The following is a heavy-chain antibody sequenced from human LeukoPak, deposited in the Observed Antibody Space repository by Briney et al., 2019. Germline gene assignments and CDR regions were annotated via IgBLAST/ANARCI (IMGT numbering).Heavy chain of an antibody. CDR1: GFTFSSYW. D-gene: IGHD6-13*01. CDR3: ARESNSYYSSSWEGYQH. J-gene: IGHJ1*01. CDR2: IKQDGSEK. V-gene: IGHV3-7*01. Sequence: GGSLRLSCAASGFTFSSYWMSWVRQAPGKGLEWVANIKQDGSEKYYVDSVKGRFTISRDNAKNSLYLQMNSLRAEDRAVYYCARESNSYYSSSWEGYQHWGQGTLVTVSS.